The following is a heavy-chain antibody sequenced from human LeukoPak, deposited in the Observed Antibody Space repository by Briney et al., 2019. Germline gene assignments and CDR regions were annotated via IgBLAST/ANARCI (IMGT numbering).Heavy chain of an antibody. D-gene: IGHD5-24*01. CDR2: INHSGST. CDR3: ARGWLQSGFDY. J-gene: IGHJ4*02. Sequence: SETLSLTCAVYGGSFSGYYWSWIRQPPGKGLEWIGEINHSGSTNYNPSLKSRVTISVDTSKNQFSLQLNSVTPEDTAVYYCARGWLQSGFDYWAQGTLVTVSS. V-gene: IGHV4-34*01. CDR1: GGSFSGYY.